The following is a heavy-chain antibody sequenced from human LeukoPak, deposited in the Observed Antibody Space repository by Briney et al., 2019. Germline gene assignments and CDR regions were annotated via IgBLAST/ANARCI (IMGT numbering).Heavy chain of an antibody. V-gene: IGHV3-23*01. CDR3: AKEGRLAPPVY. J-gene: IGHJ4*02. Sequence: GESLKISCAASGFSFTSHGMSWVRQAPGKGLEWVSAISGDGVTTHYADSVKGRFTISRDNSKNTLYLQVNSLRAEDTAVFYCAKEGRLAPPVYWGQGTLLTVSS. CDR1: GFSFTSHG. D-gene: IGHD3-10*01. CDR2: ISGDGVTT.